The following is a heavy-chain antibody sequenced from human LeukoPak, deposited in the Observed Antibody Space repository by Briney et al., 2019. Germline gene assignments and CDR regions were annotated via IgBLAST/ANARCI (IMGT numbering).Heavy chain of an antibody. Sequence: ASVKVSCKASGYTFTSYYMHWVRQAPGQGLEWMGIINPSGGSTSYAQKFQGRVIMTRDMSTSTVYMELSSLRSEDTAVYYCARGRERWLQFELFDYWGQGTLVTVSS. D-gene: IGHD5-24*01. J-gene: IGHJ4*02. CDR2: INPSGGST. CDR1: GYTFTSYY. V-gene: IGHV1-46*01. CDR3: ARGRERWLQFELFDY.